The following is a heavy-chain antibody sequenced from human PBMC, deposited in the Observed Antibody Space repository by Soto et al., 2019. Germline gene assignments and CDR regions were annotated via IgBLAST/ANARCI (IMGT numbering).Heavy chain of an antibody. J-gene: IGHJ2*01. D-gene: IGHD4-17*01. Sequence: QVQLQESGPGLVKPSQTLSLTCTVSGGSISSGGYYWSWIRQHPGRGLEWIGYIYYSGSTYYTPSLKSRVTISVDTSKNQFSLKLNSVTAADTAVYYCARDSRTTVTTRWYFDLWGRGTLVTVSS. CDR2: IYYSGST. V-gene: IGHV4-31*03. CDR3: ARDSRTTVTTRWYFDL. CDR1: GGSISSGGYY.